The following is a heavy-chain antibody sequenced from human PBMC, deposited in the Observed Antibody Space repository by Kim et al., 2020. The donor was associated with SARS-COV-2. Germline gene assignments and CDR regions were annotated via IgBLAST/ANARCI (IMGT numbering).Heavy chain of an antibody. CDR2: ISCNSGSI. Sequence: GGSLRLSCAASGFTFDDYAMHWVRQAPGKGLEWVSGISCNSGSIGYADSVKGRFTISRDNAKNSLYLQMNSLRAEDTALYYCAKDISRHYYGSGSYYRPGYCYYGMDVWGQGTTVTVSS. CDR3: AKDISRHYYGSGSYYRPGYCYYGMDV. D-gene: IGHD3-10*01. J-gene: IGHJ6*02. V-gene: IGHV3-9*01. CDR1: GFTFDDYA.